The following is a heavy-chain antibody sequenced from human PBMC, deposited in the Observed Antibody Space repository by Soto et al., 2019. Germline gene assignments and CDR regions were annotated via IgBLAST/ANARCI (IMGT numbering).Heavy chain of an antibody. CDR1: GFTFSSYE. D-gene: IGHD1-26*01. Sequence: GGSLRLSCAASGFTFSSYEMNWVRQAPGKGLEWVSYISSSGSTIYYADSVKGRFTISRDNAKNSLYLQMNSLRAEDTAVYYCARDRGWELDPYFDYWGQGTLVTVSS. J-gene: IGHJ4*02. V-gene: IGHV3-48*03. CDR2: ISSSGSTI. CDR3: ARDRGWELDPYFDY.